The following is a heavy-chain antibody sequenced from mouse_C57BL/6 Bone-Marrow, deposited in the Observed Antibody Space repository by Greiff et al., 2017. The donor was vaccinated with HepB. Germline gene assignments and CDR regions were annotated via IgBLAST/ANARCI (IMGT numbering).Heavy chain of an antibody. Sequence: QVQLKQPGAELVKPGASVKLSCKASGYTFTSYWMQWVKQRPGQGLEWIGEIDPSDSYTNYNQKFKGKATLTVDTSSSTAYMQLSSLTSEDSAVYYCARKGRGRAWFAYWGQGTLVTVSA. J-gene: IGHJ3*01. CDR3: ARKGRGRAWFAY. CDR2: IDPSDSYT. V-gene: IGHV1-50*01. CDR1: GYTFTSYW.